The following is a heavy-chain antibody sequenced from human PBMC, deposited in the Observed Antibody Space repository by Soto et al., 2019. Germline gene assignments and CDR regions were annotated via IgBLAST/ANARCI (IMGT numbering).Heavy chain of an antibody. Sequence: SETLSLTCTVSGGSISSSSYYWGWIRQPPGKGPEWIGSIYYSGSTYYNPSLKSRVTISVDTSKNQFSLKLSSVTAADTAVYYCARQRRTGTTGYWGQGTLVTVSS. J-gene: IGHJ4*02. D-gene: IGHD1-7*01. CDR2: IYYSGST. V-gene: IGHV4-39*01. CDR1: GGSISSSSYY. CDR3: ARQRRTGTTGY.